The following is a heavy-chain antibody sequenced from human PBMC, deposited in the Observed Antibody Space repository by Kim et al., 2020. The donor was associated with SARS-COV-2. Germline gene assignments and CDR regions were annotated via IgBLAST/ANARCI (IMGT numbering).Heavy chain of an antibody. CDR2: IYYSGST. CDR3: ARGDRIYYGSGSYVGFDP. CDR1: GGSISSGGYY. V-gene: IGHV4-31*03. D-gene: IGHD3-10*01. J-gene: IGHJ5*02. Sequence: SETLSLTFTVSGGSISSGGYYWSWIRQHPGKGLEWIGYIYYSGSTYYNPSLKSRVTISVDTSKNQFSLKLSSVTAADTAVYYCARGDRIYYGSGSYVGFDPWGQGTLVTVSS.